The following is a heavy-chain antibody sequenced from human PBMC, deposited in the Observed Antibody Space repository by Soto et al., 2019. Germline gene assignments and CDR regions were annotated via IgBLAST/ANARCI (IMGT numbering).Heavy chain of an antibody. CDR3: ARGIYRTFDY. CDR1: GDSVSTNSVA. D-gene: IGHD1-7*01. CDR2: TYYKSKWYN. V-gene: IGHV6-1*01. J-gene: IGHJ4*02. Sequence: SQTLSLTCAISGDSVSTNSVAWNWIRQSPSRGLEWLGRTYYKSKWYNDYALSVKSRITINPDTAKNQFSLQLDSVTPDDTAVYYCARGIYRTFDYWGQGTLVTVSS.